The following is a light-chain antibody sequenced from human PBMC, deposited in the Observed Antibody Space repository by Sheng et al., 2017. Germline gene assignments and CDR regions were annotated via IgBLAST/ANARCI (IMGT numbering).Light chain of an antibody. CDR3: YSTDSSGTHGV. CDR2: EDS. Sequence: SYELTQPPSVSVSPGQTATITCSGDAMGKQRYAYWFRQKSGQAPEMLIYEDSKRPSEIPRRFSGSSSGTVATLTITGAQVEDEADYFCYSTDSSGTHGVFGPATRLIVL. CDR1: AMGKQRY. V-gene: IGLV3-10*01. J-gene: IGLJ1*01.